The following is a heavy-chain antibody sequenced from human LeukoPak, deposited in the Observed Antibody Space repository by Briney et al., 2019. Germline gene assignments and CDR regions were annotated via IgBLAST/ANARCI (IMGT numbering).Heavy chain of an antibody. CDR2: IVVGSGNT. CDR3: AAVYYYGSGSPDSFDY. CDR1: GFTFTSSA. V-gene: IGHV1-58*01. D-gene: IGHD3-10*01. Sequence: GASVKVSCKASGFTFTSSAVQWVRQARGQRLEWIGWIVVGSGNTNYAQRFQERVTITRDMSTSTAYMELSSLRSEDTAVYYCAAVYYYGSGSPDSFDYWGQGTLVTVSS. J-gene: IGHJ4*02.